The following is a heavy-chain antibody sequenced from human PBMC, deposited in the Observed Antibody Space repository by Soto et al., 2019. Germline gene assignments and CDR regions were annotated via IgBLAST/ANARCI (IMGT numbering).Heavy chain of an antibody. J-gene: IGHJ4*02. CDR1: GFTFRSYW. Sequence: EVQLVEGGGLVQPGGSLRLSCAASGFTFRSYWMGWVRQVPGKGLEWVANIKQDGSEKNYVDSVKGRFTISRDNAKNSLYLQMNSLRGEDTAVYYCARENYFDYWGQGTLVTVSS. CDR2: IKQDGSEK. CDR3: ARENYFDY. V-gene: IGHV3-7*04.